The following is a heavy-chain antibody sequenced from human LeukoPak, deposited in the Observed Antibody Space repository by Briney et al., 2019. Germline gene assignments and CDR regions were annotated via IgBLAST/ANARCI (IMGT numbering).Heavy chain of an antibody. CDR3: ARGSTVTTYFDY. D-gene: IGHD4-17*01. J-gene: IGHJ4*02. Sequence: PSQTLSLTCTVSGGSISSGGYYWSWIRQHPGKGLEWIGSIYYSGSTYCNPSLKSRVTISVDTSKNQFSLKLSSVTAADTAVYYCARGSTVTTYFDYWGQGTLVTVSS. CDR1: GGSISSGGYY. CDR2: IYYSGST. V-gene: IGHV4-31*03.